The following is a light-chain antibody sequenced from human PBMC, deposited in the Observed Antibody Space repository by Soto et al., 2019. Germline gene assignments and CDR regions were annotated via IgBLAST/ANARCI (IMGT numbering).Light chain of an antibody. CDR2: AAS. J-gene: IGKJ1*01. V-gene: IGKV1-8*01. CDR1: QGISSY. Sequence: AIRMTQSPSSFSASTGDRVTITCRASQGISSYLAWYQQKPGKAPKLLIYAASTLQSGVPSRFSGSGSGTDFTLPISCLQSEDFATYYCQQYYSYPRTFGQGTKV. CDR3: QQYYSYPRT.